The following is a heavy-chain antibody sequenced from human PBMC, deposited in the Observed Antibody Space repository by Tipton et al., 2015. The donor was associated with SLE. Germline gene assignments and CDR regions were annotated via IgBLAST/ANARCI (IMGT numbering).Heavy chain of an antibody. V-gene: IGHV3-64*02. CDR3: AKEVLSNSWAAFDI. Sequence: SLRLSCAASGFTFSIHTLHWVRQAPGKGLEYVSGITSHGDRTFYADSLKGRFTISRDNSKNALRLQMNRLGPEDTAVYLCAKEVLSNSWAAFDIWGQGTMLTVSS. CDR1: GFTFSIHT. D-gene: IGHD6-13*01. J-gene: IGHJ3*02. CDR2: ITSHGDRT.